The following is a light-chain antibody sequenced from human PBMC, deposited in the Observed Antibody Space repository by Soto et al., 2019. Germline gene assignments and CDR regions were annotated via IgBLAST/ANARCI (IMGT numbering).Light chain of an antibody. CDR1: QSVSGN. J-gene: IGKJ1*01. CDR2: AAS. CDR3: QQYNKWPRT. Sequence: VLTQSPGTLSLSPGERATVSCGAGQSVSGNSLAWYQQRPGQAPRLLIYAASIRATGIPDRFSGSGSGTEFTLTISSLQSEDSAVYYCQQYNKWPRTFGQGTKVDIK. V-gene: IGKV3D-15*01.